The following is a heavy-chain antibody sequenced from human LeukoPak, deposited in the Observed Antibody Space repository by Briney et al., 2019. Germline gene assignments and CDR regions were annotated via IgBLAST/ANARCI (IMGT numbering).Heavy chain of an antibody. CDR3: ARDSMVTNVNDAFDI. V-gene: IGHV1-18*01. CDR2: ISAYNGNT. D-gene: IGHD3-10*01. Sequence: ASVKVSXKASGYTFTSYGISWVRQAPAQGLEWMGWISAYNGNTNYVQKLQGRVTMTTDTSTSTAYMELRSLRADDTAVYYCARDSMVTNVNDAFDIWGQGTMVTVSS. CDR1: GYTFTSYG. J-gene: IGHJ3*02.